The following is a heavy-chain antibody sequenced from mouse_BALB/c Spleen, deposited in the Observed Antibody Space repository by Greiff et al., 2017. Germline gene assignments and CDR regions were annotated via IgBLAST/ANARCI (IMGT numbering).Heavy chain of an antibody. CDR1: GYTFTSYW. CDR3: ARSSLSTFDY. Sequence: VQLVESGAELARPGASVKLSCKASGYTFTSYWMQWVKQRPGQGLEWIGAIYPGDGGTRYTQKFKGKATLTADKSSITAYMQLSSLASEDSAVYYGARSSLSTFDYWGQGTTLTVSS. CDR2: IYPGDGGT. D-gene: IGHD2-1*01. J-gene: IGHJ2*01. V-gene: IGHV1-87*01.